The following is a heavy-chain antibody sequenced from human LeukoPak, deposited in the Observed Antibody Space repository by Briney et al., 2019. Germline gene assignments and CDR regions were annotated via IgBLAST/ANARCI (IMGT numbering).Heavy chain of an antibody. CDR3: ARVGSGYDWGYFNY. CDR2: IYYSGST. CDR1: GGYISTYY. Sequence: PSETLSLTCTVSGGYISTYYWSWIRQPPGKGLEYIGYIYYSGSTNYNPSLKSRVTISVDTSNNQFSLKLSSLTAADTAVYYCARVGSGYDWGYFNYWGQGILVSVAS. V-gene: IGHV4-59*01. D-gene: IGHD5-12*01. J-gene: IGHJ4*02.